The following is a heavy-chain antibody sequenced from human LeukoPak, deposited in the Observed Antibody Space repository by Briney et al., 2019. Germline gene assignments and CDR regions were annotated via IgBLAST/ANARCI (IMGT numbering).Heavy chain of an antibody. CDR2: LSDSGGST. Sequence: GGSLRLSCAAAGFTFSNCGMSWVRQAPGKGLEWVSGLSDSGGSTFYADSVKGRFTISRDNVKNLLYLQMNSLRAEDTAVYYCARVQRGIAVALDYWGQGTLATVSS. D-gene: IGHD6-19*01. V-gene: IGHV3-23*01. CDR1: GFTFSNCG. CDR3: ARVQRGIAVALDY. J-gene: IGHJ4*02.